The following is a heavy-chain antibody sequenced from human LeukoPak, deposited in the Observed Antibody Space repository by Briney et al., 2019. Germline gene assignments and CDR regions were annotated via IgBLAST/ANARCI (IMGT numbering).Heavy chain of an antibody. J-gene: IGHJ4*02. CDR2: IYYSGNT. D-gene: IGHD5-18*01. CDR1: GGSISSTTYY. CDR3: ARGFRGYSYGYEDY. V-gene: IGHV4-39*07. Sequence: SETLSLTCTVSGGSISSTTYYWGWIRQPPGKGLEWFGSIYYSGNTYYNPSLKSRVTLSVDRSKNQFSLKLSSVTAADTAVYYCARGFRGYSYGYEDYWGQGTLVTVSS.